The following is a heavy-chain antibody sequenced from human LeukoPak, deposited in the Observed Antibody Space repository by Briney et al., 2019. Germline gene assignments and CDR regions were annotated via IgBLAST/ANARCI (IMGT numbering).Heavy chain of an antibody. CDR1: GFTFSSYG. CDR3: AEGSSSSGFDY. D-gene: IGHD6-6*01. J-gene: IGHJ4*02. CDR2: ISATGGST. V-gene: IGHV3-23*01. Sequence: PGGSLRLSCAASGFTFSSYGITWVRQAPGKGLEWVSTISATGGSTYYADSVKGRFTISRDNSKNTLYLQMNSLRAEDTAVYYCAEGSSSSGFDYWGQGTLVTVSS.